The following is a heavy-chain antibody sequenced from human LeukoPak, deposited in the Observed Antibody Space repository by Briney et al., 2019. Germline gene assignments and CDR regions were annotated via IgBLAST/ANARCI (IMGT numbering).Heavy chain of an antibody. CDR1: GSSFSNYF. V-gene: IGHV3-11*04. Sequence: GGSLRLSCEASGSSFSNYFISWIRQAPGKGLEWVSYITNSGRSTNYADAVKGRFTISRDNAKKSVYLEMTDLRAEDTAVYYCAREASGNYHVFDSWGQGTLVTVSS. CDR2: ITNSGRST. CDR3: AREASGNYHVFDS. J-gene: IGHJ4*02. D-gene: IGHD1-26*01.